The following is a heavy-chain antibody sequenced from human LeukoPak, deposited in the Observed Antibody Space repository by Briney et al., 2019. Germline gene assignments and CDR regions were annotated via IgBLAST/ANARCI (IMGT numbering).Heavy chain of an antibody. Sequence: ASVKVSCKASGYTFTGYYMHWVRQAPGQGLEWMGRINPNSGGTNYAQKFQGRVTMTRDTSISTAYMELSRLRSDGTAVYYCARDRVKSITIFAGFDPWGQGTLVTVSS. D-gene: IGHD3-3*01. J-gene: IGHJ5*02. CDR1: GYTFTGYY. CDR2: INPNSGGT. CDR3: ARDRVKSITIFAGFDP. V-gene: IGHV1-2*06.